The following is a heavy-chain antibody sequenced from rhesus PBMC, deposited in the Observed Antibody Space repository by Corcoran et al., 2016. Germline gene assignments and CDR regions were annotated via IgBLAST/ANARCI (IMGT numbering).Heavy chain of an antibody. CDR1: GGSLRTNY. D-gene: IGHD1-1-1*01. Sequence: QLQLQESGPGLAKPSETLSVTCAVSGGSLRTNYWSWIRQPPGKGLEWIGRIYGSGSSTNYNPSLRSRVTLSVDTSKNQLSLKLSSVTAADTAVYYCARLIAGIIDYWGQGVLVTVSS. CDR2: IYGSGSST. CDR3: ARLIAGIIDY. V-gene: IGHV4-169*01. J-gene: IGHJ4*01.